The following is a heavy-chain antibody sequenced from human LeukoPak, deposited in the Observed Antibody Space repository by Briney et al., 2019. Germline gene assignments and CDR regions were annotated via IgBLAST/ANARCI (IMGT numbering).Heavy chain of an antibody. CDR1: GASITSHPW. V-gene: IGHV4-4*02. Sequence: PSETLSLTCAVSGASITSHPWNWVRQPPGKGLEWIGEIYHSGSTNYNPSLKSRVTISVDKSKNQFSLKLSSVTAADTAVYYCARVTVSNWLDPWGQGTLVTVSS. J-gene: IGHJ5*02. CDR3: ARVTVSNWLDP. D-gene: IGHD3-3*01. CDR2: IYHSGST.